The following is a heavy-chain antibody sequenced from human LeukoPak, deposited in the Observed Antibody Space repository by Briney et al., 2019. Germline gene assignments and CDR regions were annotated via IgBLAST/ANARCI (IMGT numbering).Heavy chain of an antibody. CDR2: INSDGITK. V-gene: IGHV3-74*01. CDR3: ARTPYCSSTTCEDFDY. J-gene: IGHJ4*02. D-gene: IGHD2-2*01. CDR1: GFTFSSYW. Sequence: GGSLRLSCAASGFTFSSYWMHWVRQAPGKGLVWVSRINSDGITKNYADSVKGRFTISRDNAKSTLYLQMNSLRADDTAVYYCARTPYCSSTTCEDFDYWGQGTLVTVSS.